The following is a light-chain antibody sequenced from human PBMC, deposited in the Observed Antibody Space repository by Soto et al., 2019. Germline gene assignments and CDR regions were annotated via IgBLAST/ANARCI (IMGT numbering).Light chain of an antibody. CDR3: QQSDNLPFT. Sequence: DIQMTQSPSSLSASVGDRVTITCQASQDIYNYLNWYQQKPGKAPNLLIYDASTLEAGVPSRFSGNESGTEFTFTISSLQPEDSATYYCQQSDNLPFTFGGGTKVEIK. CDR1: QDIYNY. J-gene: IGKJ4*01. V-gene: IGKV1-33*01. CDR2: DAS.